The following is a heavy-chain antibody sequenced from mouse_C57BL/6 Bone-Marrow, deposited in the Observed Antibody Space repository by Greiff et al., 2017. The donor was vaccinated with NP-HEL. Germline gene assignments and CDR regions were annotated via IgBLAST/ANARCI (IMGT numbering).Heavy chain of an antibody. CDR1: GYSFTGYY. Sequence: EVKLMESGPELVKPGASVKISCKASGYSFTGYYMHWVKQSSEKSLEWIGEINPSTGGTSYNQKFKGKATLTVDKSSSTAYMQLKSLTSEDSAVYYCARHWFAYWGQGTRVTVSA. V-gene: IGHV1-43*01. CDR2: INPSTGGT. CDR3: ARHWFAY. J-gene: IGHJ3*01.